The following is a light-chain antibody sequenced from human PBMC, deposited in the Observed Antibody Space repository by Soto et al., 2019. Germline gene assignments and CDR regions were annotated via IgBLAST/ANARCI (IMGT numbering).Light chain of an antibody. J-gene: IGKJ3*01. Sequence: EVVLTQSPVTLSLSPGEIATLSCRASQSVSSPYLALYQQKPGQPPRLLIYVASSRATDIPDRFIGSGSGTEFTLTIARLEPEDFEMYYCQQYGSAPFTFGPGTKVDI. V-gene: IGKV3-20*01. CDR1: QSVSSPY. CDR3: QQYGSAPFT. CDR2: VAS.